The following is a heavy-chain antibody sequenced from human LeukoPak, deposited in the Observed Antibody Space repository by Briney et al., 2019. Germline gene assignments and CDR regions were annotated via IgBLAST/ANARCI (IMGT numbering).Heavy chain of an antibody. Sequence: ASVKVSRKASGYTFTSYYMHWVRQAPGQGLEWMGIINPSGGSTSYAQKFRGRVTMTRDTSTSTFYMELSSLRSEDTAVYYCARIYASGRHYYFDYWGQGTLVTVSS. CDR3: ARIYASGRHYYFDY. J-gene: IGHJ4*02. CDR2: INPSGGST. CDR1: GYTFTSYY. D-gene: IGHD3-10*01. V-gene: IGHV1-46*01.